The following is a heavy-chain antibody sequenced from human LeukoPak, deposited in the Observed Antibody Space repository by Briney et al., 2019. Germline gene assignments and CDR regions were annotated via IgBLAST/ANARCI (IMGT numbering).Heavy chain of an antibody. Sequence: HPGGSLRLSCAASGFTVSSNYMSWVRQAPGKGLEWVSVVYSGGSTHYADSVKGRFTISRDNSKNTLYLHMNSLGAEDTAVYYCATADSGSYYSGFDYWGQGTLVTVSS. D-gene: IGHD1-26*01. V-gene: IGHV3-66*01. J-gene: IGHJ4*02. CDR3: ATADSGSYYSGFDY. CDR1: GFTVSSNY. CDR2: VYSGGST.